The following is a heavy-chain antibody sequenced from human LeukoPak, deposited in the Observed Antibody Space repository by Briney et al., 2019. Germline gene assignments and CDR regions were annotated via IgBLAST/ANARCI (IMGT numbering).Heavy chain of an antibody. CDR2: LYTGGGT. J-gene: IGHJ4*02. V-gene: IGHV3-53*01. CDR1: GFSVRTTY. D-gene: IGHD2-15*01. CDR3: ARDCSGGSCFYY. Sequence: GGSLRLSCAASGFSVRTTYMSWVRQAPGKGLEWVSVLYTGGGTDHADSVKGRFTISRDNSKNTLYLQMNSLRAENTAVYYCARDCSGGSCFYYWGQGTLVTVSS.